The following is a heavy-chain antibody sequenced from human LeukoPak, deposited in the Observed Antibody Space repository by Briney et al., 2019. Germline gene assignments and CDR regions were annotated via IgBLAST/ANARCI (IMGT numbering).Heavy chain of an antibody. CDR1: GGSISSSSFY. Sequence: SETLSLTCTVSGGSISSSSFYWGWIRQPPGKGLEWIGTIYYSGSTFYNPSLKSRVTISVDTSKNQFSLKLSSVTAADTAVYYCARDITGNIVVVPAAQFGFDPWGQGTLVTVSS. V-gene: IGHV4-39*07. CDR2: IYYSGST. D-gene: IGHD2-2*01. CDR3: ARDITGNIVVVPAAQFGFDP. J-gene: IGHJ5*02.